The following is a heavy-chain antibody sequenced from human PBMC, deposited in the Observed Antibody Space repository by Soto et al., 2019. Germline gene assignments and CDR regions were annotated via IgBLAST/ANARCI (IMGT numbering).Heavy chain of an antibody. J-gene: IGHJ4*02. V-gene: IGHV1-46*02. CDR3: ARGPDDSDVPRWDY. CDR2: INLRGGTT. Sequence: QVQLVQSGAEVRKPGASVRLSCATSGYNFNQHYIHWVRQAPGQGLEWMGIINLRGGTTEYAHKFRGRVTVTGDTSTRTAYMELSSLRSEDTAVYFCARGPDDSDVPRWDYWGQGTLITVSS. CDR1: GYNFNQHY. D-gene: IGHD4-17*01.